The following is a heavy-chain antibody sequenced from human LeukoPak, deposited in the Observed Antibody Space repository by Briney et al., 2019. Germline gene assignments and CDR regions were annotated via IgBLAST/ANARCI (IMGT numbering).Heavy chain of an antibody. D-gene: IGHD5-18*01. Sequence: SETLSLTCTVSNGSISSYYWSWIRQPPGKGLEWIGYMYYSGSANYNPSLKSRVTISVDTSKSQLSLSLTSVTAADTAVYYCARGRRVDAAMLTDWGRGTLVTVSS. CDR3: ARGRRVDAAMLTD. CDR1: NGSISSYY. V-gene: IGHV4-59*01. J-gene: IGHJ4*02. CDR2: MYYSGSA.